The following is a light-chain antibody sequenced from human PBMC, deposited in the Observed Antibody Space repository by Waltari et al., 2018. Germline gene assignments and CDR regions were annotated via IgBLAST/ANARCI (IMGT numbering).Light chain of an antibody. CDR1: SGSIASNF. Sequence: FMLTQPHSLSESPGKTVIISCTRSSGSIASNFVHWYQQRPGSAPTTIIFEDNQRPSGAPDRFSGSIDRSSNSASLTISGLKPEDEADYYCQSYDDDLKGVFGGGTKLTVL. V-gene: IGLV6-57*04. CDR2: EDN. J-gene: IGLJ3*02. CDR3: QSYDDDLKGV.